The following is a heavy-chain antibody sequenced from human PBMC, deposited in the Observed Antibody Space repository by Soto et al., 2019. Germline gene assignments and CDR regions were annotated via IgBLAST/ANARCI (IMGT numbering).Heavy chain of an antibody. CDR2: IWYDGSNK. D-gene: IGHD1-26*01. Sequence: GGSLRLSCAASGFTFSSYGMHWVRQAPGKGLEWVAVIWYDGSNKYYADSVKGRFTISRDNSKNTLYLQMNSLRAEDTAVYYCARDAVGVVGATISYYYYGMDVWGQGTTVTVSS. J-gene: IGHJ6*02. CDR3: ARDAVGVVGATISYYYYGMDV. CDR1: GFTFSSYG. V-gene: IGHV3-33*01.